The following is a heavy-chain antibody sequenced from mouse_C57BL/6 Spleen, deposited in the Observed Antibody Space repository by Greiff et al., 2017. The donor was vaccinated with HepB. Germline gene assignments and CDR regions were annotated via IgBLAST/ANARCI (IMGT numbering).Heavy chain of an antibody. Sequence: VQLQQPGAELVRPGSSVKLSCKASGYTFTSYWMDWVKQRPGQGLEWIGNIYPSDSETHYNQKFKDKATLIVDKSSSTAYMQLSSLTSEDSAVYYCARSHYYGSSFLDYWGQGTTLTVSS. CDR3: ARSHYYGSSFLDY. CDR2: IYPSDSET. V-gene: IGHV1-61*01. J-gene: IGHJ2*01. D-gene: IGHD1-1*01. CDR1: GYTFTSYW.